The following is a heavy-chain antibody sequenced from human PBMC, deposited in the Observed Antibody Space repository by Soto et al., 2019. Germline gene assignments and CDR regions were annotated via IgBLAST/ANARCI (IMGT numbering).Heavy chain of an antibody. J-gene: IGHJ4*02. D-gene: IGHD6-19*01. CDR2: ISSSSSYI. CDR3: ARGIRALYSSGWYDY. Sequence: PGGSMRLSCAASGFTFNSYSVNWVRQDPGKGLEWVSSISSSSSYIYYADSVKGRFTISRDNAKNSLYLQMNSLRAEDTAVYYCARGIRALYSSGWYDYWGQGTLVTGSS. V-gene: IGHV3-21*01. CDR1: GFTFNSYS.